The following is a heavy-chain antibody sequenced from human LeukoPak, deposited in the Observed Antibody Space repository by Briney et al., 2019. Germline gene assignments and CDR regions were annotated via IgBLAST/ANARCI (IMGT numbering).Heavy chain of an antibody. CDR1: GGSISSYY. V-gene: IGHV4-4*07. J-gene: IGHJ4*02. CDR3: ARDRYDSSGFHDY. Sequence: SETLSLTCTVSGGSISSYYWSWIRQPAGKGLEWIGHIYFSGSSNYNPSLKSRVTMSVDTSKSQFSLKLSSVTAADTAVYYCARDRYDSSGFHDYWGQGTLVTVSS. D-gene: IGHD3-22*01. CDR2: IYFSGSS.